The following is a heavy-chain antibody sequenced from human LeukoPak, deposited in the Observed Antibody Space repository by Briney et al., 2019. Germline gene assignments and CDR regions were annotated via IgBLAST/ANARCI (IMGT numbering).Heavy chain of an antibody. CDR1: GFSFSDYG. D-gene: IGHD3-16*01. Sequence: PGGSLRLSCAVSGFSFSDYGLHWVRQAPGKGLEWVALISYDGTHKNFADSVKGRFTISRDNSKFTMYLEMNSLRAEDTAVYFCARDKGGGGIHDFWGLGTLVSVSS. J-gene: IGHJ4*02. CDR2: ISYDGTHK. CDR3: ARDKGGGGIHDF. V-gene: IGHV3-30*03.